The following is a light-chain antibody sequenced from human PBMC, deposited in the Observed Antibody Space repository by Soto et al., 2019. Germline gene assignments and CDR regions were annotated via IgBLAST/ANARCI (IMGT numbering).Light chain of an antibody. CDR3: QQNNDWPPYT. Sequence: EILMTQSPATLSVSPGERATLSCRASQTVTGALAWYQQKPGQAPRLLIYGASTRATGIPDRFSGSGSGTEFTLAISSLQSEDFAVYYCQQNNDWPPYTFGQGTTVEIK. V-gene: IGKV3-15*01. J-gene: IGKJ2*01. CDR1: QTVTGA. CDR2: GAS.